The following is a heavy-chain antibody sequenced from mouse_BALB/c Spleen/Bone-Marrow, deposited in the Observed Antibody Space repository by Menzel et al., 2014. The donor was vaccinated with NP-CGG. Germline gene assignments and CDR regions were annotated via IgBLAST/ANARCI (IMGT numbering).Heavy chain of an antibody. CDR3: ARSGIGYYYGSNSYAMDY. CDR1: GFTFSSSG. D-gene: IGHD1-1*01. J-gene: IGHJ4*01. CDR2: ISSGSSTI. Sequence: EVMLVESGGGLVQPGGFRKLSCAASGFTFSSSGMHWVRQAPEKGLEWVAYISSGSSTIYYADTVKGRFTISRDNPKNTLFLQMTSLRSEDTAMYYCARSGIGYYYGSNSYAMDYWGQGTSVTVSS. V-gene: IGHV5-17*02.